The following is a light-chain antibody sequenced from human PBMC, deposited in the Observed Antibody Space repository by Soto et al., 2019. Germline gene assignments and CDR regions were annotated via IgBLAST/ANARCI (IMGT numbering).Light chain of an antibody. V-gene: IGKV3-11*01. Sequence: EIVLTQSPATLSLSPGERATLSCRASQSVSSYLAWYQQKPGQAPRLLIYDASNRATGIPARFSGSGSGTDFTLTISGLQPDDFATYFCQQYSTYPSLTFGGGTKVDIK. CDR2: DAS. CDR1: QSVSSY. CDR3: QQYSTYPSLT. J-gene: IGKJ4*01.